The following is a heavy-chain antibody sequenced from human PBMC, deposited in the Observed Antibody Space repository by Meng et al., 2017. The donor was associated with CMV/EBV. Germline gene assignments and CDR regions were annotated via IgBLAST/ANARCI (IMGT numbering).Heavy chain of an antibody. Sequence: SVKVSCKASGCTFSSYSISWVRQAPGQGLEWMGGIIPIFGTANYAQKFQGRVTITTDESTSTAYMELSSLGSEDTAVYYCARSAAPNYDILTGTVFGLRHDAFDIWGQGTMVTVSS. V-gene: IGHV1-69*05. D-gene: IGHD3-9*01. CDR1: GCTFSSYS. J-gene: IGHJ3*02. CDR3: ARSAAPNYDILTGTVFGLRHDAFDI. CDR2: IIPIFGTA.